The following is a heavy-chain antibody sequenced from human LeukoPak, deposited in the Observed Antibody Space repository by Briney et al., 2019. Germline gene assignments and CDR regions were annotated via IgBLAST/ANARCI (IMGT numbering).Heavy chain of an antibody. J-gene: IGHJ4*02. V-gene: IGHV3-9*01. CDR2: ISWNSGSI. CDR1: GFTFDDYA. Sequence: GGSLRLSCAASGFTFDDYAMHWVRQAPGKGLEWVSGISWNSGSIGYADSVKGRFTISRDNAKNSLYLQMNSLRAEDTALYYCAKDRNYDILTGVDYWGQGTLVTVSS. D-gene: IGHD3-9*01. CDR3: AKDRNYDILTGVDY.